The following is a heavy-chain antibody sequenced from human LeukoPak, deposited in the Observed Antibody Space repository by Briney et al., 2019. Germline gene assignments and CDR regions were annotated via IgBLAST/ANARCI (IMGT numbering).Heavy chain of an antibody. V-gene: IGHV3-23*01. J-gene: IGHJ4*02. CDR2: ISGSGGST. D-gene: IGHD3-22*01. CDR1: GFTFSSYG. CDR3: AKAHPTYYYDSSEYYFDY. Sequence: RSGGSLRLSCAASGFTFSSYGMSWVRQAPGKELEWVSAISGSGGSTYYADSVKGRFTISRDNSKNTLYLQMNSLRAEDTAVYYCAKAHPTYYYDSSEYYFDYWGQGILVTVSS.